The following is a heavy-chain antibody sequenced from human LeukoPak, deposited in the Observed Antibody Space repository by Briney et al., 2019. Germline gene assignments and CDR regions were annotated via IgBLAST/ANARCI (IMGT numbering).Heavy chain of an antibody. D-gene: IGHD3-10*01. CDR2: ISAYNGNT. Sequence: GSVKVSCKASGYTFTSYGISWVRQAPGQGLEWMGWISAYNGNTNYAQKLQGRVTMTTDTSTSTAYMELRSLRSDDTAVYYCARDSVARNYYYGTDVWGQGTTVTVSS. CDR3: ARDSVARNYYYGTDV. J-gene: IGHJ6*02. V-gene: IGHV1-18*01. CDR1: GYTFTSYG.